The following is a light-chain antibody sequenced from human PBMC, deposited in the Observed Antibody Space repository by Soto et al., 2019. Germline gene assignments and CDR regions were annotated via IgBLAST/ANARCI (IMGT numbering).Light chain of an antibody. J-gene: IGKJ4*01. V-gene: IGKV3-20*01. CDR1: QSVTSSY. Sequence: EIVLTQSPGTLSLSPGERATLSCRASQSVTSSYLAWYQQKPGQAPRLLIYGASSRATGIPDRFSGSGSGTDFTLTISRLEPADFAVYYCQHHSSSPLTFGGGTKVEIK. CDR2: GAS. CDR3: QHHSSSPLT.